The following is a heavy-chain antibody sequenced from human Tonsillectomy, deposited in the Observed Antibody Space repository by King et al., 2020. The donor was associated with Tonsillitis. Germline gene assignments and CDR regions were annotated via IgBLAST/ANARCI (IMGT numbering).Heavy chain of an antibody. J-gene: IGHJ3*02. Sequence: QLQESGPGLVKPSQTLSLTCTVSGGSISSGNHYWNWIRQHPGKGLEWIGYIYFIGSTYYNPSLKSRVTISVDTTKNQFSLKLSSVTAADTAVYYCARGTIFGVVYDAFDIWGQGTMVTVSS. CDR1: GGSISSGNHY. CDR3: ARGTIFGVVYDAFDI. D-gene: IGHD3-3*01. V-gene: IGHV4-31*03. CDR2: IYFIGST.